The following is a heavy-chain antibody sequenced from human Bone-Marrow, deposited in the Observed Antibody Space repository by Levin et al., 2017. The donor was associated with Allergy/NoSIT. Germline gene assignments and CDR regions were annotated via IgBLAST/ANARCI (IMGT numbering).Heavy chain of an antibody. CDR1: GFSLGTSGVG. CDR2: IYWDDDK. V-gene: IGHV2-5*02. Sequence: SGPTLVKPPQTLTLTCTFSGFSLGTSGVGVGWIRQPPGKALEWLALIYWDDDKRYSPSLKSRLTITKDTSKNQVVLTMTNMDPVDTATYYCAHSPYYQGTSGYYSPFDYWGQGTLVTVSS. CDR3: AHSPYYQGTSGYYSPFDY. J-gene: IGHJ4*02. D-gene: IGHD3-22*01.